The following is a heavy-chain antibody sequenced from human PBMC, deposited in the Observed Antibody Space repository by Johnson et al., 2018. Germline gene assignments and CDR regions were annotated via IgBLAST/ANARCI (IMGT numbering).Heavy chain of an antibody. V-gene: IGHV3-21*01. Sequence: VQLGQAGGGLVKPGESRRLSCAASGFMFSSYSMNWVRQTPGKGLEWVSCISSTSSYVYYADSVKGRFTISRDNAKNSLFLQLSSLRADDTAFYYCARGPAGRDGYNWDAFDIWGQGTMVTVSS. CDR3: ARGPAGRDGYNWDAFDI. CDR1: GFMFSSYS. J-gene: IGHJ3*02. D-gene: IGHD5-24*01. CDR2: ISSTSSYV.